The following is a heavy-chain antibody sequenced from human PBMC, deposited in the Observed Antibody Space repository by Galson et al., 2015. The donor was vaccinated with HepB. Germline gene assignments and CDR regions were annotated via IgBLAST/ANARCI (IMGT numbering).Heavy chain of an antibody. CDR1: GYSFTNNW. D-gene: IGHD3-16*01. V-gene: IGHV5-51*03. Sequence: QSGAEVKKPGESLKISCKGSGYSFTNNWIGWVRQMPGKGLEWMGIISPGDSDTRYSPSFQGQVTISADKSINTAYLQWSSLKASDSAMYYCARRGSRSYYYYGMDVWGQGTTVTVSS. J-gene: IGHJ6*02. CDR2: ISPGDSDT. CDR3: ARRGSRSYYYYGMDV.